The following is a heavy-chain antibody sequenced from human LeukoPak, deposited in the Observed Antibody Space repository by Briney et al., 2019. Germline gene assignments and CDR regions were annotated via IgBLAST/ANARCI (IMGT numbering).Heavy chain of an antibody. CDR2: MNPNSGNT. CDR3: ARKGPANYYYYYMDV. CDR1: GYTFTSYD. V-gene: IGHV1-8*01. D-gene: IGHD2-2*01. J-gene: IGHJ6*03. Sequence: GASVKVSCKASGYTFTSYDLNWVRQATGQGLEWMGWMNPNSGNTGYAPKFQGRVTMTRNTSISTAYMELSSLRSEDMAVYYCARKGPANYYYYYMDVWGNGISVTVSS.